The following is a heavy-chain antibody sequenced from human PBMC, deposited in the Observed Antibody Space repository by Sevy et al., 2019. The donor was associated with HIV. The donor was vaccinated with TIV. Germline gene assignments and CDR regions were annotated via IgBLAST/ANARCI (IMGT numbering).Heavy chain of an antibody. V-gene: IGHV3-23*01. J-gene: IGHJ4*02. CDR1: GFTFSSDA. CDR2: ITGGGGGTT. D-gene: IGHD1-1*01. Sequence: GGSLRLSCAASGFTFSSDAMSWVRQAPGKGLEWVSTITGGGGGTTYYADSLRGRFTISSDDSKNTLYLQMNSLRAEDTAIYYCARNGLGFLDYWGQGTLVTVSS. CDR3: ARNGLGFLDY.